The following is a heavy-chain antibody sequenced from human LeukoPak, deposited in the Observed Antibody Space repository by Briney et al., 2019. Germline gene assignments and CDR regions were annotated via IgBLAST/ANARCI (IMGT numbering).Heavy chain of an antibody. V-gene: IGHV3-30-3*01. CDR1: GFTFSSYA. Sequence: PGRSLRLSCAASGFTFSSYAMHWVRQAPGKGLEWVAVISYDGSNKYYADSVKGRFTISRDNSKNTLYLQMNSLRAEDTAVYYCARPYCSSTSCYLGDMDVWGKGTTVTVSS. CDR3: ARPYCSSTSCYLGDMDV. D-gene: IGHD2-2*01. J-gene: IGHJ6*03. CDR2: ISYDGSNK.